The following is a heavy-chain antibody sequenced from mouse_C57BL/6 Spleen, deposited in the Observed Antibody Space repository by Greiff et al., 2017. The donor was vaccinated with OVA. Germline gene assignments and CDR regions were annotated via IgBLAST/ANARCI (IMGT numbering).Heavy chain of an antibody. J-gene: IGHJ1*03. Sequence: EVQLVESGPGLVKPSQSLSLTCSVTGYSITSGYYWNWIRQFPGNKLEWMGYISYDGSNNYNPSLKNRISITRDTSKNQFFLKLNSVTTEDTATYYCARDEDYGSSYVWYFDVWGTGTTVTVSS. CDR3: ARDEDYGSSYVWYFDV. D-gene: IGHD1-1*01. CDR2: ISYDGSN. V-gene: IGHV3-6*01. CDR1: GYSITSGYY.